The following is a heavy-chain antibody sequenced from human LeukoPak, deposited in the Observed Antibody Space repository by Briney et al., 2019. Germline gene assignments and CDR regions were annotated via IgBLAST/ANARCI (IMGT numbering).Heavy chain of an antibody. CDR1: GFDFSNYW. V-gene: IGHV3-30-3*01. D-gene: IGHD5-12*01. CDR2: ISDDGNNK. J-gene: IGHJ4*02. CDR3: ARSYRYSGWKYFDY. Sequence: HPGGSLRLSCAASGFDFSNYWMYWVRQAPGKGLEWVAVISDDGNNKYYVDSVKGRFTISRDNSKNTQYLQMNSLRTEDTAMYYCARSYRYSGWKYFDYWGQGTLVTVSS.